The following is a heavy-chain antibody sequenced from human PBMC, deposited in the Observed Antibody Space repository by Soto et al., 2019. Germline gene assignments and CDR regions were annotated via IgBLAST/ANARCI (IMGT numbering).Heavy chain of an antibody. CDR2: ISYDGTNK. J-gene: IGHJ6*02. D-gene: IGHD5-18*01. V-gene: IGHV3-30*18. CDR3: AKERFGHLWLEDYGMDV. Sequence: GSLRLSCAASGFTFSSYGMHWVRQAPGKGLEWVALISYDGTNKYYADSVKGRFTISRDNFKNTLYLQMNSLRAEDTAVYYCAKERFGHLWLEDYGMDVWGQGTTVTVSS. CDR1: GFTFSSYG.